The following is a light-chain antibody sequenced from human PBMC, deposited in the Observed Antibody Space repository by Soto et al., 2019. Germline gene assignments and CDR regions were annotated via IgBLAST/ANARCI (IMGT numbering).Light chain of an antibody. Sequence: DIQMTQSPSSLSASVGDRVTITCRASQSISNYLNWYQHKAGKAPKVLIYDASSLESGVPSRFSGSGSGTEFTLTISSLQPDDFATYYCQQYNSYQYTFGQGTKLEIK. V-gene: IGKV1-5*01. J-gene: IGKJ2*01. CDR2: DAS. CDR3: QQYNSYQYT. CDR1: QSISNY.